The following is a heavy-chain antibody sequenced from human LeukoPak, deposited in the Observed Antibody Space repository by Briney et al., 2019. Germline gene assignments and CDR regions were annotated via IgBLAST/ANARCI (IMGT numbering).Heavy chain of an antibody. V-gene: IGHV3-7*01. J-gene: IGHJ4*01. D-gene: IGHD6-13*01. Sequence: QPGRSLRLSCAVSGFTFTDYWMNWVRQAPGKGLEWVASIRQDGSEKTYVDSVKGRFTISRDNTKNSLSLQVNSLRVEDTAVYYCARDGTAAGLYCDLCGQGTLVTVSS. CDR1: GFTFTDYW. CDR2: IRQDGSEK. CDR3: ARDGTAAGLYCDL.